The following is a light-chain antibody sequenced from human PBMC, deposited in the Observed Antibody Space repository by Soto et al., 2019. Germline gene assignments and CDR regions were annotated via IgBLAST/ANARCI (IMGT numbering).Light chain of an antibody. J-gene: IGLJ1*01. CDR2: EVS. Sequence: QSALTQPASVSGSPGQSTTISCTGTSSDIGGYNSVSWYQQHPGKAPKLMIYEVSNRPSGISNRFSGSKSGNTASLTISGLQAEDEADYYCSSYTSSVAHVFGTGTKLTVL. CDR3: SSYTSSVAHV. V-gene: IGLV2-14*01. CDR1: SSDIGGYNS.